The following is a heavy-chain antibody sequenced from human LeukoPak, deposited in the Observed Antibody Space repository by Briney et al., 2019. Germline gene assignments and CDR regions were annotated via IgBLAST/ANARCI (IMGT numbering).Heavy chain of an antibody. CDR2: IYYSGST. CDR1: GGSISSYY. J-gene: IGHJ4*02. D-gene: IGHD2-15*01. CDR3: ASCDCSGGSCPFDY. Sequence: SETLSLTCTVSGGSISSYYWSWIRQPPGKGLEWIGYIYYSGSTNYNPSLKSRVTISVDTSKNQFSLKLSSVTAADTAVYYCASCDCSGGSCPFDYWGQGTLVTVSS. V-gene: IGHV4-59*01.